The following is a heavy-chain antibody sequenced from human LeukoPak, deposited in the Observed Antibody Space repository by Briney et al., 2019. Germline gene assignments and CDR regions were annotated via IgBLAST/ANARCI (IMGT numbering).Heavy chain of an antibody. CDR1: GFTFSTYA. V-gene: IGHV3-23*01. CDR3: AKDESASGWWGGYFDY. J-gene: IGHJ4*02. CDR2: ISGSGSKT. D-gene: IGHD6-19*01. Sequence: GSLRLSCAASGFTFSTYAMSWVRQAPGKGLEWVSAISGSGSKTSVKGRFTISRDNSKNTLYLQMNSLRAEDTAVYYCAKDESASGWWGGYFDYWGQGTLVTVSS.